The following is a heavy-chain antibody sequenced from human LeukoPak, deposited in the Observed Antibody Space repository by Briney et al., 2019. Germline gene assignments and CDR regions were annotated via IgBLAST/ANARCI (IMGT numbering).Heavy chain of an antibody. J-gene: IGHJ4*02. V-gene: IGHV4-39*07. CDR3: ARSPSHGAYMVRGVTPYDY. Sequence: SETLSLTCTVSGGSISSSSYYWGWIRQPPGKGLEWIGSIYYSGSTYYNPSLKSRVTISVDTSKNQFSLKLSSVTAADTAVYYCARSPSHGAYMVRGVTPYDYWGQGTLVTVSS. CDR1: GGSISSSSYY. CDR2: IYYSGST. D-gene: IGHD3-10*01.